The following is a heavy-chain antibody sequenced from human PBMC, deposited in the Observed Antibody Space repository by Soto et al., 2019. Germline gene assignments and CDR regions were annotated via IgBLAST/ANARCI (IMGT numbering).Heavy chain of an antibody. CDR2: IYPGDSET. CDR3: ARHSGSYYDF. J-gene: IGHJ4*02. D-gene: IGHD1-26*01. CDR1: GYSFTSYW. V-gene: IGHV5-51*01. Sequence: PGESLKISCKGSGYSFTSYWIAWVRQMPGKGLEWMGVIYPGDSETKYRPSFQGQVTFSADKSISTAYLQWSSLKASDTAIYYCARHSGSYYDFWGQGTLVTVSS.